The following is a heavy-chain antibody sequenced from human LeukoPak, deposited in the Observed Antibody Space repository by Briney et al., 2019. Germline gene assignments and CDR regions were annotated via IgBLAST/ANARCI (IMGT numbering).Heavy chain of an antibody. D-gene: IGHD3-16*01. V-gene: IGHV3-11*04. CDR2: IGSSGSTI. Sequence: PGGSLRLSCAASGFTFSDYYMSWIRQAPGKGLEWVSYIGSSGSTIYYADSVKGRFTISRDNAKNSLFLQMSSLRGEDTALYYCATEHWGPNSWGQGTLVTVSS. CDR1: GFTFSDYY. J-gene: IGHJ4*02. CDR3: ATEHWGPNS.